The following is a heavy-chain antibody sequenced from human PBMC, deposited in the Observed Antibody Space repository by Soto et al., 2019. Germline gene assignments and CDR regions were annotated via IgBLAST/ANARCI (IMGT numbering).Heavy chain of an antibody. CDR2: IIPIFGTA. V-gene: IGHV1-69*13. J-gene: IGHJ4*02. D-gene: IGHD4-17*01. Sequence: SVKVSCKASGGTFSSYAISWVRQAPGQGLEWMGGIIPIFGTANYAQKFQGRVTITADESTSTAYMELSSLRSEDTAVYYCARGTGPLVYAPFDYWGQGTLVPVSS. CDR3: ARGTGPLVYAPFDY. CDR1: GGTFSSYA.